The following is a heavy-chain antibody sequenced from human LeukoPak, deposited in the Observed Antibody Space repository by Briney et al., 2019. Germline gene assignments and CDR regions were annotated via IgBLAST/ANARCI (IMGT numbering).Heavy chain of an antibody. Sequence: GASVKVSCKASGYTFTAYYMHWVRQAPGQGLEWMGWINPNSGGTVYAQNFQGRVTMTRDTSISTAYMELNRLRSDDTAVYYCAGGPAAIRGGGGDWFDPWGQGTLVTVSS. CDR1: GYTFTAYY. J-gene: IGHJ5*02. CDR2: INPNSGGT. CDR3: AGGPAAIRGGGGDWFDP. V-gene: IGHV1-2*02. D-gene: IGHD2-2*02.